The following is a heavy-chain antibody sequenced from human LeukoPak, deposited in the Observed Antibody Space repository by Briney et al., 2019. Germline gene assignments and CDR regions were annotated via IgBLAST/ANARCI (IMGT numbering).Heavy chain of an antibody. D-gene: IGHD4/OR15-4a*01. CDR3: ARDMRVLSYGANEPDY. CDR1: GYTFTGYY. Sequence: VASVKVSCKASGYTFTGYYMHWVRQAPGQGLEWMGWINPNSGGTNYAQKLQGRVTMTTDTSTSTAYMELRSLRSDDTAVYYCARDMRVLSYGANEPDYWGQGTLVTVSS. J-gene: IGHJ4*02. CDR2: INPNSGGT. V-gene: IGHV1-2*02.